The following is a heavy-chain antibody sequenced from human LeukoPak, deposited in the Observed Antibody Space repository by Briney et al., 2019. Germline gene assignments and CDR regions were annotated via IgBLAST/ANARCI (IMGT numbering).Heavy chain of an antibody. CDR1: GFTFSSYG. V-gene: IGHV3-30*18. Sequence: GGSLRLSCAASGFTFSSYGMHWVRQAPGKGLEWVAVISYDGSNKYYADSVKGRFTISRDNSKNTLYLQMNSLRAEDTAAYYCAKDRGDYGDYVFDYWGQGTLVTVSS. D-gene: IGHD4-17*01. J-gene: IGHJ4*02. CDR3: AKDRGDYGDYVFDY. CDR2: ISYDGSNK.